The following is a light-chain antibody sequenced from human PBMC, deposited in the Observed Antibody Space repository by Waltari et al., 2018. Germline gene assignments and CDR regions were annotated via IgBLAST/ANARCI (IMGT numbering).Light chain of an antibody. CDR2: GAC. Sequence: QQKDGQAARLLIYGACSRATGIPDRFSGSGYGTDLSVNISRLEPQDSAVYYCQNYVRLPAKFGDGTTVEI. CDR3: QNYVRLPAK. V-gene: IGKV3-20*01. J-gene: IGKJ1*01.